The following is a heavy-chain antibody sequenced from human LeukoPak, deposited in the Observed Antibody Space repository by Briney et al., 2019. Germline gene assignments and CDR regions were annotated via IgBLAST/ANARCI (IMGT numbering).Heavy chain of an antibody. CDR1: GGFISSSSYY. J-gene: IGHJ1*01. CDR3: ARRRYYDSTGYFD. CDR2: IYYSGRT. D-gene: IGHD3-22*01. Sequence: RPSETLSLTCTVSGGFISSSSYYWGWIRQPPGKGLEWIGDIYYSGRTYYNPSLRSRVSISLDTSMNHFSLTLSSVTAADTAVYYCARRRYYDSTGYFDWGPGSLVIVSS. V-gene: IGHV4-39*02.